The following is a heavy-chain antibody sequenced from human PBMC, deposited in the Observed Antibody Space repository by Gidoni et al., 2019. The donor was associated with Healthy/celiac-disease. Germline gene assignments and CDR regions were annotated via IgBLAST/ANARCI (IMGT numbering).Heavy chain of an antibody. CDR1: GFPFRSYG. CDR3: ARDRGRSGGSCLGY. Sequence: QVQLVESGGGVVQPGRSLRLSCAASGFPFRSYGMHWVRQAPGKGLEWVAVISYDGSNKYYADSVKGRFTISRDNSKNTLYLQMNSLRAEDTAVYYCARDRGRSGGSCLGYWGQGTLVTVSS. CDR2: ISYDGSNK. D-gene: IGHD2-15*01. J-gene: IGHJ4*02. V-gene: IGHV3-30*03.